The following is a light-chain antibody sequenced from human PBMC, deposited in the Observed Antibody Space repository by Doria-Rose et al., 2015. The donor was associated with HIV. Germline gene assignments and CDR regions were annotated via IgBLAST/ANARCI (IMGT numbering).Light chain of an antibody. CDR3: CSYAGSDTPYV. Sequence: QSALTQPRSVSGSPGQSVTTSCTGGSSDVGGYNYVSWYQEHPGKAPKLMMYDVSKRPSGVPDRFSGSKSGNTASLTISGLQAEDEADYYCCSYAGSDTPYVFGTGTKVTVL. CDR1: SSDVGGYNY. J-gene: IGLJ1*01. V-gene: IGLV2-11*01. CDR2: DVS.